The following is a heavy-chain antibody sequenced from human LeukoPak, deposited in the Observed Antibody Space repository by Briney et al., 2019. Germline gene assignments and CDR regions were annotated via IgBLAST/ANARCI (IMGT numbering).Heavy chain of an antibody. CDR1: GFPLSSYS. CDR2: FISSSSTI. D-gene: IGHD2-2*01. Sequence: PGGSLRLSCAAPGFPLSSYSMNWVPKAPGKGLEWVSSFISSSSTIYYADSVKGRFPFSRDNATTSLYLQMNTLRPGDPSVYYCARATRAIYCSSASCNHLDYWGQGALVTVSS. V-gene: IGHV3-48*01. CDR3: ARATRAIYCSSASCNHLDY. J-gene: IGHJ4*02.